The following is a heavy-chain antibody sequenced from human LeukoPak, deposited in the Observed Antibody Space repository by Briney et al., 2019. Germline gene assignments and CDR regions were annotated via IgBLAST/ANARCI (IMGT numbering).Heavy chain of an antibody. Sequence: SVKVSCKASVGTFSSYAISWVRQAPGQGLEWMGGIIPIFGTANYAQKFQGRVTINPDESTSTAYMELRSLRSDDTAVYYCARDGGIAVAGFFDYWGQGTLVTVSS. D-gene: IGHD6-19*01. CDR3: ARDGGIAVAGFFDY. V-gene: IGHV1-69*01. CDR2: IIPIFGTA. J-gene: IGHJ4*02. CDR1: VGTFSSYA.